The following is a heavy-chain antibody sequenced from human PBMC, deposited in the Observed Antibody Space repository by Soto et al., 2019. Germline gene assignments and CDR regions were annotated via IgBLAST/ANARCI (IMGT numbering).Heavy chain of an antibody. V-gene: IGHV4-28*01. CDR1: GYSISSSNW. CDR2: IYYSGST. Sequence: ASETLSFTCAVSGYSISSSNWWGWIRQPPGKGLEWIGYIYYSGSTNYNPSLKSRVTISVDTSKNQFSLKLSSVTAADTAVYYCARRYGSAIDYWGQGTLVTVSS. CDR3: ARRYGSAIDY. J-gene: IGHJ4*02. D-gene: IGHD1-26*01.